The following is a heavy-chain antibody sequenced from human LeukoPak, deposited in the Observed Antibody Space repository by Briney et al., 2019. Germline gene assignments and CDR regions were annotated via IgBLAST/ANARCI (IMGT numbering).Heavy chain of an antibody. J-gene: IGHJ4*02. CDR3: ATAAPASGWYFDY. D-gene: IGHD6-19*01. CDR1: GFTFSSYG. Sequence: GGSLGLSCAASGFTFSSYGMHWVRQAPGKGLEWVALISYDEINKYYADSVKGRFTISRDISKNTLYLQMNSLRAEDTAVYYCATAAPASGWYFDYWGQGTLVTVSS. V-gene: IGHV3-30*03. CDR2: ISYDEINK.